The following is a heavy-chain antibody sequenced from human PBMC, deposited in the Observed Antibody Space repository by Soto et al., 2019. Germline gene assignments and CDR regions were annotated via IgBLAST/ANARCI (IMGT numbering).Heavy chain of an antibody. CDR2: ISAYNGNT. D-gene: IGHD2-2*01. CDR1: GGTFRNPS. Sequence: GGPGKGCCKGSGGTFRNPSFHWGGQAPRQGVEGMGWISAYNGNTNYAQKLQGRVTMTTDTSTSTAYMELRSLRSDDTAVYYCARPDIVVVPAAQFPPLGMDVWGQGTTVTVSS. V-gene: IGHV1-18*01. J-gene: IGHJ6*02. CDR3: ARPDIVVVPAAQFPPLGMDV.